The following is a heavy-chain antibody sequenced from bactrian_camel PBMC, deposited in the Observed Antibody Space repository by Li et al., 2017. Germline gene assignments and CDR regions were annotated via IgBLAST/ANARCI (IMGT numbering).Heavy chain of an antibody. J-gene: IGHJ6*01. CDR1: GYRHGTYC. Sequence: HVQLVESGGGLVQPRESLTLSCVASGYRHGTYCMAWFRQAPGKEREGVAFVNGDGSTTYADSVKGRFTISKDKAKDTVYLQMNSLKPEDTAMYSCKTQMCGSWPYFGYWGQGTQVTVS. D-gene: IGHD6*01. CDR2: VNGDGST. CDR3: KTQMCGSWPYFGY. V-gene: IGHV3S53*01.